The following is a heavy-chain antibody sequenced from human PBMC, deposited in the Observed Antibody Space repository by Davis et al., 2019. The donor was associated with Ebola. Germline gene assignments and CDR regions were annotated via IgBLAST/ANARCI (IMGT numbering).Heavy chain of an antibody. J-gene: IGHJ3*02. CDR2: ISAYNGNT. Sequence: ASVKVSCKTSGYTFTNYALSWVRQAPGQGLEWMGWISAYNGNTNYAQILQGRVTMTTDTSTGTAYMELRSLRSDDTAVYFCARTSIVGTTTTASDIWGQGTKVTVSS. CDR3: ARTSIVGTTTTASDI. CDR1: GYTFTNYA. D-gene: IGHD1-26*01. V-gene: IGHV1-18*01.